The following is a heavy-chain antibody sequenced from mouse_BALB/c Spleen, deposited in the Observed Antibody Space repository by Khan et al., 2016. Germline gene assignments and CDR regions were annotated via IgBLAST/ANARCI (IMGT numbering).Heavy chain of an antibody. J-gene: IGHJ1*01. D-gene: IGHD2-14*01. CDR1: GFTFSSYG. V-gene: IGHV5-6*01. Sequence: EVELVESGGDLVKPGGSLKLSCAASGFTFSSYGMSWVRQTPDKRLEWVATISSGGSYTYYPDSVKGRFPISRDNAKTTLYLQMSSLKSEDTALFYCARGKVRVYWYFDVWGAGTTVTVSS. CDR2: ISSGGSYT. CDR3: ARGKVRVYWYFDV.